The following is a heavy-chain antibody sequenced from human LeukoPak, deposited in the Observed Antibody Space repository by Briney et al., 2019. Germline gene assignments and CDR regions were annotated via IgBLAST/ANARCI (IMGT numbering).Heavy chain of an antibody. V-gene: IGHV4-39*01. CDR3: ARRGYYDSNGQYFFDY. Sequence: PSETLSLTCTVSGDSISSYNYYWGWIRQPPGKRLEWIASISYSGGTYYSPSLNSRVTISRDTSKNQFSLRLSSVTAPDTAVYYCARRGYYDSNGQYFFDYWGQGTLVTVSS. J-gene: IGHJ4*02. D-gene: IGHD3-22*01. CDR2: ISYSGGT. CDR1: GDSISSYNYY.